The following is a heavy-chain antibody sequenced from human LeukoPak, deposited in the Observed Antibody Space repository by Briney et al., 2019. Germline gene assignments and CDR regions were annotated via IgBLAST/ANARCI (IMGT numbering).Heavy chain of an antibody. J-gene: IGHJ4*02. CDR3: AKDLWGRGIAAAGSPLDY. CDR1: GFTFNNYG. Sequence: PGGSLRLSCAASGFTFNNYGMHWVRQAPGKGLEWVSGVSGSGDSTDYADSVKGRFTISRDNSKNTLYLQMNSLRAEDTAVYYCAKDLWGRGIAAAGSPLDYWGQGTLVTVSS. D-gene: IGHD6-13*01. V-gene: IGHV3-NL1*01. CDR2: VSGSGDST.